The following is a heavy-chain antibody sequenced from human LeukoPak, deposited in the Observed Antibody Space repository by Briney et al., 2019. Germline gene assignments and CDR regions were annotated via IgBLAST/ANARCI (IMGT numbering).Heavy chain of an antibody. CDR2: ISHDGSGE. CDR1: GFTFNNYP. CDR3: AREGLGFEY. Sequence: GGSLRLSCTTSGFTFNNYPMHWVRQAPGKGLEWVAIISHDGSGENYADYVKGRFIISRDNSMKTLFLQMNSLRVDDTAVYYCAREGLGFEYWGQGTLVTVSS. V-gene: IGHV3-30*04. D-gene: IGHD7-27*01. J-gene: IGHJ4*02.